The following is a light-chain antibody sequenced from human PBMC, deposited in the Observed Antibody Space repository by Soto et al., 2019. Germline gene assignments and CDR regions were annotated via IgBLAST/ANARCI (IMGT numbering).Light chain of an antibody. CDR1: QSVSSN. CDR3: QQYNNWPLT. Sequence: EIVVTQSPATLSVSPGERATLSSRASQSVSSNLAWYQQKPGQAPRLLIYGASTRATGFPARFSGSGSGTEFTLTISSLQSEDFAVYYCQQYNNWPLTFGGGTK. V-gene: IGKV3-15*01. CDR2: GAS. J-gene: IGKJ4*01.